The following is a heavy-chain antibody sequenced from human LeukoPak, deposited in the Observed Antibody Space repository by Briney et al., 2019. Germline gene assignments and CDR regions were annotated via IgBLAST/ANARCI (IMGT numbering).Heavy chain of an antibody. CDR3: GRDERAAYCSSTSCNTAIDY. D-gene: IGHD2-2*01. CDR2: ISAYNGNT. CDR1: VYTFTSYG. V-gene: IGHV1-18*01. J-gene: IGHJ4*02. Sequence: ASVKVSCKASVYTFTSYGISWVRQAPGQGLEWRGWISAYNGNTNYAQKLQGRVTMTTDTSTSTAYMELRSLRSDDTAVYYCGRDERAAYCSSTSCNTAIDYWGQGTLVTVSS.